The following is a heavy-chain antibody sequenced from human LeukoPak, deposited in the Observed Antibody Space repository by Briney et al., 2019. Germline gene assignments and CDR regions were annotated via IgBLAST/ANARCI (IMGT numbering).Heavy chain of an antibody. CDR2: TSAYNGNT. CDR1: GYTFTSYG. D-gene: IGHD6-6*01. J-gene: IGHJ4*02. V-gene: IGHV1-18*01. Sequence: ASVKVSCKASGYTFTSYGISWVRQAPGQGLEWMGWTSAYNGNTNYAQNLQGRVTMTTDTSTSTVYMELRSLRSDDTAVYYCARDRATSSDFDYWGQGTLVTVSS. CDR3: ARDRATSSDFDY.